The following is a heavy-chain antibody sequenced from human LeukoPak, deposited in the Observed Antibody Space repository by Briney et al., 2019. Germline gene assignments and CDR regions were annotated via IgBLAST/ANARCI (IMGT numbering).Heavy chain of an antibody. V-gene: IGHV1-69*05. CDR3: ARDWGIAAAGTSGGDY. CDR1: GGTFSSYA. D-gene: IGHD6-13*01. J-gene: IGHJ4*02. CDR2: IIPIFGTA. Sequence: SVKVSCKASGGTFSSYAISWVRQAPGQGLEWMGGIIPIFGTASYAQKFQGRVTMTRDTSTSTVYMELSSLRSEDTAVYYCARDWGIAAAGTSGGDYWGQGTLVTVSS.